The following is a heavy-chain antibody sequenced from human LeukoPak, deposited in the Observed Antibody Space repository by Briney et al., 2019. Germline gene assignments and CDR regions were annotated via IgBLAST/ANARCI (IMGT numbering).Heavy chain of an antibody. CDR3: ARQGVRGYDYPFDY. D-gene: IGHD5-12*01. V-gene: IGHV4-34*01. J-gene: IGHJ4*02. Sequence: SETLSLTCAVYGGSFSGYYWSWIRQPPGKGLEWIGEINHSGSTNYNPSLKSRVTISVDTSKNQFSLKLSSVTAADTAVYYCARQGVRGYDYPFDYWGQGTLVSVSS. CDR1: GGSFSGYY. CDR2: INHSGST.